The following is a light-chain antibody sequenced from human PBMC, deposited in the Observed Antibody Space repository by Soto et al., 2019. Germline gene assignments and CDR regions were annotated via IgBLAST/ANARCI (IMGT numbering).Light chain of an antibody. CDR1: HGVSGW. V-gene: IGKV1-12*01. Sequence: IQMTQSPSSVSASVGDTVTLSCQTSHGVSGWLAWYQQKPGKAPTLLIYTVSNLQSGVPSRFSGSGSGPDFSLTITNLQPEDFATHFCQQGKTFPCTFGPGTKVEVK. CDR2: TVS. J-gene: IGKJ3*01. CDR3: QQGKTFPCT.